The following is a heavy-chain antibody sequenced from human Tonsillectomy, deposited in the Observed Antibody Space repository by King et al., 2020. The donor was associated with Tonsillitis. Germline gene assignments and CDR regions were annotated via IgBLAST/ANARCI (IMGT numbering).Heavy chain of an antibody. CDR3: ARELRGSGRGSGSYEEDWFDP. CDR1: GFTFSSYA. V-gene: IGHV3-30*04. Sequence: VQLVESWGGVVQPGGSLRLSCAASGFTFSSYAMHWVRQAPGKGLEWVAVISYDGSNEYYADSVKGRFTVSRDNSKNTLYLQMDSLRTEDTAVYYCARELRGSGRGSGSYEEDWFDPWGQGTLVTVSS. CDR2: ISYDGSNE. J-gene: IGHJ5*02. D-gene: IGHD3-10*01.